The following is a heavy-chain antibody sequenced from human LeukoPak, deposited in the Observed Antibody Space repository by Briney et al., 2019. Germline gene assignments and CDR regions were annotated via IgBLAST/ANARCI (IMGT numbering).Heavy chain of an antibody. CDR1: GYSISSGYY. CDR2: IYHSGST. V-gene: IGHV4-38-2*01. Sequence: SETLSLTCAVSGYSISSGYYWGWIRQPPGKGLEWIGSIYHSGSTYYNPSLKSRVTISVDTSRNQLSLKLSSVTAADTAVYYCAGISPQGSFFVYWGQGTLVTVSS. D-gene: IGHD3-10*01. CDR3: AGISPQGSFFVY. J-gene: IGHJ4*02.